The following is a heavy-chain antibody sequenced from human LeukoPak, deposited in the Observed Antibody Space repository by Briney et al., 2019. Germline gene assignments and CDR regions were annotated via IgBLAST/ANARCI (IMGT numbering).Heavy chain of an antibody. D-gene: IGHD3-16*01. CDR2: INSDGSST. Sequence: GRSLRLSCAASGFTFSSYWMHWVRQAPGKGLVWVSRINSDGSSTSYADSVKGRFTISRDNAKNTLYLQMNSLRAEDTAVYYCAKEYHPVWVAYYMDVWGKGTTVTISS. CDR3: AKEYHPVWVAYYMDV. J-gene: IGHJ6*03. V-gene: IGHV3-74*01. CDR1: GFTFSSYW.